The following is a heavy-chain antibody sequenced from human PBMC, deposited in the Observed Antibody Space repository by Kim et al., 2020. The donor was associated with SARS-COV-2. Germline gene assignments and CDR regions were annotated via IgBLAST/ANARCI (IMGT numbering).Heavy chain of an antibody. V-gene: IGHV4-39*01. CDR3: ARQKEVGNWFDP. CDR2: IYYSGST. J-gene: IGHJ5*02. Sequence: SETLSLTCTVSGGSISSSSYYWGWIRQPPGKGLEWIGSIYYSGSTYYNPSLKSRVTISVDTSKNQFSLKLSSVTAADTAVYYCARQKEVGNWFDPWGQGT. CDR1: GGSISSSSYY. D-gene: IGHD1-26*01.